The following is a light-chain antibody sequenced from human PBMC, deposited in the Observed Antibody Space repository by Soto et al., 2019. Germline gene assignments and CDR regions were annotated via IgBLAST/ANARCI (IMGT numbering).Light chain of an antibody. CDR1: SSDIGAYNY. V-gene: IGLV2-14*01. Sequence: QSALTQPASVSGSPGQSITISCTGSSSDIGAYNYVSWFQQYPGKAPKLIISEVSNRPSEVSNRFSGSKSGTAASLTISGLQTEDEADYFCFSFTTDWTHVFGTGTKLTVL. J-gene: IGLJ1*01. CDR2: EVS. CDR3: FSFTTDWTHV.